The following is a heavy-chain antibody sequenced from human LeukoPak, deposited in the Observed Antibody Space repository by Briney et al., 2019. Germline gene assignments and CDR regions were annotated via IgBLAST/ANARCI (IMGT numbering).Heavy chain of an antibody. J-gene: IGHJ3*02. CDR2: IYSGGAT. V-gene: IGHV3-66*01. CDR1: GFSVRSNY. CDR3: AREKKCSGGSCYGDAFDI. Sequence: GGSLRLSCAVSGFSVRSNYMSWVRQPPGKGLEWVSVIYSGGATKHADSVKSRFIISRDNSKNTLYLQMNNLRAEDTAVYYCAREKKCSGGSCYGDAFDIWGQGTMVTVSS. D-gene: IGHD2-15*01.